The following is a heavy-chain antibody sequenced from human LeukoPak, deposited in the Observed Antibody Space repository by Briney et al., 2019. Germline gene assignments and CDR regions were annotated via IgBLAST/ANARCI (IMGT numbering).Heavy chain of an antibody. Sequence: SETLSLTCTVSGGSVSSGSYYWSWVRQPPGKGLEWIGYIYYSGSTNYNPSLKSRVTISVDTSKNQFSLRLSSVTAADTAVYSCGSPPRGAPSFDYGAQEPWATFSS. J-gene: IGHJ4*02. CDR1: GGSVSSGSYY. V-gene: IGHV4-61*01. CDR3: GSPPRGAPSFDY. CDR2: IYYSGST. D-gene: IGHD3-16*01.